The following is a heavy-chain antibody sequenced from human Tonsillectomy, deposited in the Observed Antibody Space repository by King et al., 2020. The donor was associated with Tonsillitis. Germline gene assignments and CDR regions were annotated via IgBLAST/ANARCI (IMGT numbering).Heavy chain of an antibody. V-gene: IGHV3-72*01. D-gene: IGHD6-19*01. J-gene: IGHJ4*02. CDR2: AGNKANSYTT. Sequence: VQLVESGGGLVQPGGSLRLSCAASGFTFSDYYMDWVRQAPGKGLEWIGRAGNKANSYTTEYAASVKGRFTISRDDSEKSLHLQMHSLKTEDSAVYYCARGGVVVAGKFYDVDQWGQGTVVTVSS. CDR3: ARGGVVVAGKFYDVDQ. CDR1: GFTFSDYY.